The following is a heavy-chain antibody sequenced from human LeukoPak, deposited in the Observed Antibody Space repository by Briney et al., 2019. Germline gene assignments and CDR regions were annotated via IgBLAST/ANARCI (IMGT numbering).Heavy chain of an antibody. J-gene: IGHJ6*02. CDR1: GFTFSNAW. Sequence: GGSLRLSCAASGFTFSNAWMSWVRQAPGKGLEWVGRIISKTDGGTTDYAAPVKGRFTISRDDSKNMLYLQMNSLKTEDTAAYYCTTVLRTTYYYGMDVWGQGTTVTVS. V-gene: IGHV3-15*01. CDR3: TTVLRTTYYYGMDV. D-gene: IGHD1-7*01. CDR2: IISKTDGGTT.